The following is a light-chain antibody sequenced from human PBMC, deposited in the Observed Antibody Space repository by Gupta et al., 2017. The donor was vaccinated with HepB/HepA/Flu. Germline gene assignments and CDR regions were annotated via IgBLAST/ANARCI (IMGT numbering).Light chain of an antibody. J-gene: IGKJ1*01. CDR2: KAS. V-gene: IGKV1-5*03. CDR1: QSISNL. Sequence: DIQMTQSPSTLSASVGDRVTITCRASQSISNLLAWYPQKPGKAPNLLIYKASSLESGVPSRFSGSGSGTEFTLTISSLQPDDSATYYCQEDSRSSWTFGQGTKVDIK. CDR3: QEDSRSSWT.